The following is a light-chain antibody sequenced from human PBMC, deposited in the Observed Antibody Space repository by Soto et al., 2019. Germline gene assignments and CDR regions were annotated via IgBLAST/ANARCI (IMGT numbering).Light chain of an antibody. CDR2: LDSDGSH. V-gene: IGLV4-69*01. J-gene: IGLJ2*01. Sequence: QSVLTQSPSASASLGASVKLTCTLSSGHSSYAIAWHQQQPEKGPRYLMKLDSDGSHTKGDAIPDRFSGSSSGAERYLTISSLQSEDQADYYCQTWGTGIHVVFGGGVNVTVL. CDR3: QTWGTGIHVV. CDR1: SGHSSYA.